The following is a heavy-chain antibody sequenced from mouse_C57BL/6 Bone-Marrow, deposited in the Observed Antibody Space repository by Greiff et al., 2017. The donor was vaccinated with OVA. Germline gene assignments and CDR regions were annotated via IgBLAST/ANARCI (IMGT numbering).Heavy chain of an antibody. V-gene: IGHV1-72*01. J-gene: IGHJ3*01. Sequence: QVQLQQPGAELVKPGASVKLSCKASGYTFTSYWMHWVQQRPGRGLEWIGRIDPNSGGTKYNEKFKSKATLTVDKPSSTAYMQLSSLTSEESAVYYGARGYYGSSYVEGFAYWGQGTLVTVSA. CDR1: GYTFTSYW. D-gene: IGHD1-1*01. CDR2: IDPNSGGT. CDR3: ARGYYGSSYVEGFAY.